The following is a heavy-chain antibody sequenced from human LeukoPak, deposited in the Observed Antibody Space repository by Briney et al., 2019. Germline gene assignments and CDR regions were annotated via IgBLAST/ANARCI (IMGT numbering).Heavy chain of an antibody. J-gene: IGHJ6*02. CDR2: ISYDGSNK. V-gene: IGHV3-30-3*01. Sequence: GGSLRLSCAASGFTFSSYAMHWVRQAPGKGLEWAAVISYDGSNKYYADSVKGRFTISRDNSKNTLYLQMNSLRAEDTAVYYCAREVSGGSCYTYCYYYGMDVWGQGTTVTVSS. CDR1: GFTFSSYA. D-gene: IGHD2-15*01. CDR3: AREVSGGSCYTYCYYYGMDV.